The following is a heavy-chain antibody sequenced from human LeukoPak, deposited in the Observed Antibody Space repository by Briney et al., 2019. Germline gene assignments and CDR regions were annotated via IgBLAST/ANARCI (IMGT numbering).Heavy chain of an antibody. V-gene: IGHV3-7*03. CDR3: ARSRIAVAGH. D-gene: IGHD6-19*01. CDR2: IKQDGSEK. J-gene: IGHJ4*02. Sequence: GGSLRLSCAASGFIFSNYWMSWVRQAPGKGLEWVANIKQDGSEKYYVDSVKGRFTISRDNAKNSLYLQMNSLRAEDTAVYYCARSRIAVAGHWGQGTLVTVSS. CDR1: GFIFSNYW.